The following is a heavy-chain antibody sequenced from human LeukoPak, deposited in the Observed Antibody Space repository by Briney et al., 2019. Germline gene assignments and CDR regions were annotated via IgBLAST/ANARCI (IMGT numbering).Heavy chain of an antibody. CDR1: GGSISSADYN. J-gene: IGHJ3*02. CDR3: ARACSSTNCYGAFDM. D-gene: IGHD2-2*01. Sequence: SSQTLSLTCTVSGGSISSADYNWSWIRQPPGKGLEWIGYIYYSGSTYYNPSLKSRVTISVDTSKNQFSLKLSSVTAADTAVYYCARACSSTNCYGAFDMWGQGTMVTVSS. V-gene: IGHV4-30-4*08. CDR2: IYYSGST.